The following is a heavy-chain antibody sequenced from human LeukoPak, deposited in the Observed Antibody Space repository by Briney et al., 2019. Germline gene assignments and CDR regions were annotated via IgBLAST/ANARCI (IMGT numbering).Heavy chain of an antibody. CDR3: ARGVRKYRITMVRGVLGGRYYMDV. CDR1: GGSFSGYY. D-gene: IGHD3-10*01. J-gene: IGHJ6*03. Sequence: SETLSLTCAVYGGSFSGYYWSWIRQPPGEGLEWIGEINHGGGTDYNPSLKSRVTISVDTSKNQFSLKLSSVTAADTAVYYCARGVRKYRITMVRGVLGGRYYMDVWGKGTTVTISS. CDR2: INHGGGT. V-gene: IGHV4-34*01.